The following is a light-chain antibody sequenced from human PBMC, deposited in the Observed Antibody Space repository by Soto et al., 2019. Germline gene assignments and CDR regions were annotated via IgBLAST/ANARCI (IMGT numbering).Light chain of an antibody. V-gene: IGLV2-14*01. J-gene: IGLJ2*01. CDR1: NSDVGGYNY. Sequence: QSAVTQPASVSGSPGQSITISCTGTNSDVGGYNYVSWYQQHPGKAPKLMIYDVSNRPSGVSNRFSGSKSGNTASLTISGLQAEDEADYYCSSYTSSSTLVVFGGGTKVTVL. CDR2: DVS. CDR3: SSYTSSSTLVV.